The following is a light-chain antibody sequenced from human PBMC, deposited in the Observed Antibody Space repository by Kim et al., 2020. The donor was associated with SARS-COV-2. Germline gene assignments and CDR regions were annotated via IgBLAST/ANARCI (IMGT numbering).Light chain of an antibody. Sequence: SLGPGESASLSCRASHSVSSALAWYQQKPGQALRLLVYDASNRATGIRARFSGSGSGTDFTLTISSLEPEDFAVYYCQQRSNWPTFGGGTKVEIK. V-gene: IGKV3-11*01. CDR1: HSVSSA. CDR2: DAS. J-gene: IGKJ4*01. CDR3: QQRSNWPT.